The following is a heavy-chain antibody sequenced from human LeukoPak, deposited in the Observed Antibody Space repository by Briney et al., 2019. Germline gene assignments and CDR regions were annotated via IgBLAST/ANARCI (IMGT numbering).Heavy chain of an antibody. D-gene: IGHD2-15*01. Sequence: TGGSLRLSCAASGFTFSSYSMNWVRQAPGKGLQWVSSISRSSSYIYYADSVKGRFTISRDNARNSLYLQMNSLRAEDTAVYYCARAPPGRDLLGGFDFWGQGIRVTVSS. CDR2: ISRSSSYI. J-gene: IGHJ4*02. CDR1: GFTFSSYS. CDR3: ARAPPGRDLLGGFDF. V-gene: IGHV3-21*01.